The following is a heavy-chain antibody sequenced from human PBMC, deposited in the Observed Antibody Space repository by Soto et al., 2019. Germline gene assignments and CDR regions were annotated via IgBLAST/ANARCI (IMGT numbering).Heavy chain of an antibody. CDR1: GASISGFY. J-gene: IGHJ5*02. CDR3: VRDGTKTLRDWFDP. CDR2: IYATGTT. D-gene: IGHD1-1*01. V-gene: IGHV4-4*07. Sequence: SETLSLTCTVSGASISGFYWSWIRKSAGKGLEWIGRIYATGTTDYNPSLKSRVMMSVDTSKKQFSLKLRSVTAADTAVYYCVRDGTKTLRDWFDPWGQGTLVTVSS.